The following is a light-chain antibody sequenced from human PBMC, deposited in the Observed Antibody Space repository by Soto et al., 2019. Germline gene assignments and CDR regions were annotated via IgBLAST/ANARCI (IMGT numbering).Light chain of an antibody. V-gene: IGLV2-14*03. CDR2: DVT. J-gene: IGLJ1*01. CDR1: SSDVGGYNY. CDR3: DSYTSSSTRV. Sequence: QSALTQPASVSGSPGQSITISCTGTSSDVGGYNYVSWYQHHPGKAPKLMIYDVTYRPSGVSNRFSGSKSGNTASLTISGLQAEDEADYYCDSYTSSSTRVFGTGTKLTVL.